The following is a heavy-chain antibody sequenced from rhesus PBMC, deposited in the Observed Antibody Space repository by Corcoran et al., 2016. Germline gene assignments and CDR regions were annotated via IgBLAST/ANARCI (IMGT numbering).Heavy chain of an antibody. CDR3: ARARPSGCYYLY. V-gene: IGHV4S10*01. D-gene: IGHD2-21*01. CDR1: GGSISASYR. J-gene: IGHJ4*01. Sequence: QVQLQESGPGVVKPSETLSLTCAVSGGSISASYRWSWIRQPPGKGLVWIGYIYGSSTSTNYNPSLKSRVTISKDTSKNQFSLKLSSVTAADTAVYYCARARPSGCYYLYWGQGVLVTVSS. CDR2: IYGSSTST.